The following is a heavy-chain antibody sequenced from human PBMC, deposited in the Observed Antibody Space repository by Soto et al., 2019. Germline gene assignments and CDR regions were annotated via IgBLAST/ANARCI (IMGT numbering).Heavy chain of an antibody. CDR1: GFTFSDYY. CDR2: ISSSGSTI. Sequence: QVQLVESGGGLVKPGGSLRLSCAASGFTFSDYYMSWIRQAPGKGLEWVSYISSSGSTIYYADSVKGRFTISRDNAKNSRYLQMNSLRAEDTAVYYCASDLYGHKPDGVVMDAFDIWGQGTMVTVSS. CDR3: ASDLYGHKPDGVVMDAFDI. V-gene: IGHV3-11*01. J-gene: IGHJ3*02. D-gene: IGHD2-21*01.